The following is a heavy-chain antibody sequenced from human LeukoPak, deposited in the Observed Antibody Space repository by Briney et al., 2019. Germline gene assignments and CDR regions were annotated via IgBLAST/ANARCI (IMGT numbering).Heavy chain of an antibody. J-gene: IGHJ4*02. CDR1: GFIFSANY. CDR3: ARVDGSGDFYFDY. CDR2: IYSGGST. Sequence: GGSLRLSCAASGFIFSANYMSWVRQASGKGLEWVSVIYSGGSTYYADSVKGRFTISRDNSKNTLYSQMNSLRAEDTAVYYCARVDGSGDFYFDYWGQGILVTVSS. V-gene: IGHV3-53*01. D-gene: IGHD2-15*01.